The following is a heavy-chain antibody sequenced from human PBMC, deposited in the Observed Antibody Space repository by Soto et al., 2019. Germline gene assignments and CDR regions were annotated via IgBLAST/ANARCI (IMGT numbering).Heavy chain of an antibody. V-gene: IGHV4-39*01. CDR1: GGSISSSSYY. J-gene: IGHJ6*02. Sequence: PSETLSLTCTVPGGSISSSSYYWGWIRQPPGKGLEWIGSIYYSGSTYYNPSLKSRVTISVDTSKNQFSLKLSSVTAADTAVYYCARRDSSSWNYYYYYGMDVWGQGTTVTVSS. CDR3: ARRDSSSWNYYYYYGMDV. D-gene: IGHD6-13*01. CDR2: IYYSGST.